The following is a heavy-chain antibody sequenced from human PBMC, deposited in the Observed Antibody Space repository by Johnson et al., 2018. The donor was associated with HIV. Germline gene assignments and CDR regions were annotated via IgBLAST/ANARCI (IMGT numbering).Heavy chain of an antibody. V-gene: IGHV3-30-3*01. D-gene: IGHD6-6*01. CDR1: GFTFSNFA. Sequence: QVQLVESGGGVVQPGRSLRLSCAASGFTFSNFALHWVRQAPGKGLEWVVVISYDGSNKYYADSVKGRFTISRDNSKNTLYLQMNSLRAEDTAVYYCAKDSSNSFRFEMYAFDIWGQGTMVTVSS. CDR2: ISYDGSNK. J-gene: IGHJ3*02. CDR3: AKDSSNSFRFEMYAFDI.